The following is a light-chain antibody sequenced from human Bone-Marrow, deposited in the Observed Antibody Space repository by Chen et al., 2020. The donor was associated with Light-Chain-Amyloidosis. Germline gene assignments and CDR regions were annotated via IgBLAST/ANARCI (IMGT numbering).Light chain of an antibody. CDR2: RDT. V-gene: IGLV3-25*03. CDR1: DLPTKY. CDR3: QSADSSGTYEVI. J-gene: IGLJ2*01. Sequence: SYELTQPPSVSVSPGQTARITCSGDDLPTKYAYWYQQKPGQAPVLVIHRDTERPSGISERFCGSSSGTTDTLTISGVQAEDEADYHCQSADSSGTYEVICGGGTKLTVL.